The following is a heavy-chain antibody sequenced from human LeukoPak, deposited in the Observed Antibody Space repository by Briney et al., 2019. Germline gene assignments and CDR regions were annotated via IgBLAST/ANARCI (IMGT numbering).Heavy chain of an antibody. Sequence: GESLKISCKGSGYSFTSSWIGWVHQMPGKGLEWMGIIYPDDSDTRYSPSFQGQVTISADKSISTAYLQWSSLKASDTAMYYCAIYSDTYYFDHWGQGTLVTVSS. D-gene: IGHD1-26*01. CDR3: AIYSDTYYFDH. J-gene: IGHJ4*02. V-gene: IGHV5-51*07. CDR1: GYSFTSSW. CDR2: IYPDDSDT.